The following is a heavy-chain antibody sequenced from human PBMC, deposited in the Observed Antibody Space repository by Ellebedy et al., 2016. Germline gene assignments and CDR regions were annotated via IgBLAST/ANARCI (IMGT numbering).Heavy chain of an antibody. Sequence: ASVKVSXKASGGTFSSYAISWVRQAPGQGLEWMGWINPNSGGTNYAQKFQGRVTMTRDTSISTAYMELSRLRSDDTAVYYCARGSFGSGSYGRDYWGQGTLVTVSS. CDR2: INPNSGGT. CDR1: GGTFSSYA. D-gene: IGHD3-10*01. J-gene: IGHJ4*02. CDR3: ARGSFGSGSYGRDY. V-gene: IGHV1-2*02.